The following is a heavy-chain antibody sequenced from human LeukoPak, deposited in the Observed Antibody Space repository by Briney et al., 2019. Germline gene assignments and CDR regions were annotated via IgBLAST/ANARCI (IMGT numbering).Heavy chain of an antibody. Sequence: GGSLRLSCAASGFTFSSYEMNWVRQTPGKGLEWVAYIRSSGSTIYYADSVKGRFTISRDNAKNSLYLQMNTLRAEDTAVYFCAKSPVSSCRGSFCYPFDYWGQGNLVTVSS. D-gene: IGHD2-15*01. CDR2: IRSSGSTI. V-gene: IGHV3-48*03. CDR3: AKSPVSSCRGSFCYPFDY. J-gene: IGHJ4*02. CDR1: GFTFSSYE.